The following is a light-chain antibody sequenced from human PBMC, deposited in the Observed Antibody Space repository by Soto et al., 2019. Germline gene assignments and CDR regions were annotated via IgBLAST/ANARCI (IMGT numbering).Light chain of an antibody. J-gene: IGKJ4*01. CDR3: QQYNNWPLT. Sequence: EIVMTQSPATLSVSPGERATLACRASQSVSSTLAWYQQKPGQAPRLLIYGASTRATGIPARFSDSGSGTEFTLTISSLQSEYFAVDHCQQYNNWPLTFGGGTKVDIK. CDR1: QSVSST. V-gene: IGKV3-15*01. CDR2: GAS.